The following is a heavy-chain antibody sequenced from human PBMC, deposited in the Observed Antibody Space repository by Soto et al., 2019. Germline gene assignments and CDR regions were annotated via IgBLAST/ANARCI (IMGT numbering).Heavy chain of an antibody. CDR2: ISYDGSNK. J-gene: IGHJ4*02. Sequence: QVQLVDSGGGVVQPGRSLRLSCAASGFTFGSYAMHWVRQAPDKGLEWVTLISYDGSNKYYADSVKGRFTISRDNSKKTVSLQMNSLGTEDTAVYYCAREQYDYWGQGTLVTVSS. D-gene: IGHD4-4*01. CDR1: GFTFGSYA. CDR3: AREQYDY. V-gene: IGHV3-30-3*01.